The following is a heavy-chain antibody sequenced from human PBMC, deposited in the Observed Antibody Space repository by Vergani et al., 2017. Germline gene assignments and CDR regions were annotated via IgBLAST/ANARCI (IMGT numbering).Heavy chain of an antibody. J-gene: IGHJ4*02. CDR2: ISYDGSNK. D-gene: IGHD3-22*01. Sequence: QVQLVESGGGVVQPGRSLRLSCAASGFTFSSYGMHWVRQAPGKGLEWVAVISYDGSNKYYADSVKGRFTISRDNSKNTLYLPMNSLRAEDTAVYYCAKDPGLWVVIHYFDYWGQGTLVTVSS. CDR1: GFTFSSYG. CDR3: AKDPGLWVVIHYFDY. V-gene: IGHV3-30*18.